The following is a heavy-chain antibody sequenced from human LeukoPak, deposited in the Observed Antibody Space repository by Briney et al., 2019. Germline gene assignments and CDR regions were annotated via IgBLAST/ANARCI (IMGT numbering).Heavy chain of an antibody. CDR1: GASISSSSYY. Sequence: PSETLSLTCTVSGASISSSSYYWSWIRQPPGKGLEWLGYIYYSGSTNYNPSLKSRVTMSVDTSKNQFSLKLSSVTAADTAVYYCARGITASSHYRFDYWGQGTLVTVSS. V-gene: IGHV4-61*01. J-gene: IGHJ4*02. CDR2: IYYSGST. D-gene: IGHD4-11*01. CDR3: ARGITASSHYRFDY.